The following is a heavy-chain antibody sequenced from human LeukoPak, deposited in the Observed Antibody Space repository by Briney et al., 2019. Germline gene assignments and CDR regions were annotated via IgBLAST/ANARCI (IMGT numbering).Heavy chain of an antibody. V-gene: IGHV3-23*01. CDR3: AKVRGADYDYVWGSYRQPDY. J-gene: IGHJ4*02. CDR1: GFTFSSYA. CDR2: ICGSGGST. D-gene: IGHD3-16*02. Sequence: GGSLRLSCAASGFTFSSYAMSWVRQAPGKGLEWVSAICGSGGSTYYADSVKGRFTISRDNSKNTLYLQMNSLRAEDTAVYYCAKVRGADYDYVWGSYRQPDYWGQGTLVTVSS.